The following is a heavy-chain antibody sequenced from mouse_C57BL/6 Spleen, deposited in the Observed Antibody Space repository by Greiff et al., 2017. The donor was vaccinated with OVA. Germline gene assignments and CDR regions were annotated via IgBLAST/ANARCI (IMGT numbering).Heavy chain of an antibody. D-gene: IGHD1-1*01. Sequence: EVMLVESGGGLVKPGGSLKLSCAASGFTFSDYGLHWVRQAPEKGLAWVAYISSGSSTIYYADTVKGRFTIARDNANNTLFLQMPSLRSEDTAMYYCARGGYYYGSSSGFDYWGQGTTLTVSS. CDR2: ISSGSSTI. J-gene: IGHJ2*01. V-gene: IGHV5-17*01. CDR3: ARGGYYYGSSSGFDY. CDR1: GFTFSDYG.